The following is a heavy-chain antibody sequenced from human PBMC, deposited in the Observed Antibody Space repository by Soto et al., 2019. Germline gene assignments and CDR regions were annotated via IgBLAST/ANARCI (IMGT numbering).Heavy chain of an antibody. J-gene: IGHJ5*02. V-gene: IGHV2-5*02. CDR3: AHRRRKNWFDP. CDR1: GFSLSTSGVG. CDR2: IYWDDDK. Sequence: QITLKESGPTLVQPTQTLTLTCTFSGFSLSTSGVGVGWIRQPPGKALEWLALIYWDDDKWYRPSLKNRLTAAXXTSKNQVVPTMTNLDPVDTAAYYCAHRRRKNWFDPWGQGTLVTVSS.